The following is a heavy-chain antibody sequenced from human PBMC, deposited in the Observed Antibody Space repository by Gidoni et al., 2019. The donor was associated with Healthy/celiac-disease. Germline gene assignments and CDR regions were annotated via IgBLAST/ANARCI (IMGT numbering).Heavy chain of an antibody. CDR2: INHSGST. Sequence: QVQLQQWGAGLLKPSETLSLTCAVDGGSFRGYYWSWIRQPPGKGLEWIGEINHSGSTNYNPSLKSRVTISVDTSKNQFSLKLSSVTAADTAVYDGARRVRGVKYYFDYWGQGTLVTVSS. V-gene: IGHV4-34*01. D-gene: IGHD3-10*01. J-gene: IGHJ4*02. CDR3: ARRVRGVKYYFDY. CDR1: GGSFRGYY.